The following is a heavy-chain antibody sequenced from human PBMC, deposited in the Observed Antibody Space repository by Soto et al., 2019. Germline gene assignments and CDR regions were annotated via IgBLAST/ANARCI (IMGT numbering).Heavy chain of an antibody. J-gene: IGHJ4*02. V-gene: IGHV1-69*01. CDR3: ASVGAYDPNFDY. Sequence: QVQLVQSGAEVKKPGSSVKVSCKASGGTFSSYPISWVRQAPGQGLEWMGGIIPIFGTPNYAQRFQGRVTITADESTSTAYMELSSLRSEDTAVYYCASVGAYDPNFDYWGQGTLVTVSS. CDR1: GGTFSSYP. CDR2: IIPIFGTP. D-gene: IGHD5-12*01.